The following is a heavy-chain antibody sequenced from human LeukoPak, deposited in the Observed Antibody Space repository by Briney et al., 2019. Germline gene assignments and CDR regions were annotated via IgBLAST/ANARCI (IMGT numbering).Heavy chain of an antibody. D-gene: IGHD3-22*01. CDR3: AKYFYDSSTYSFDY. V-gene: IGHV3-23*01. J-gene: IGHJ4*02. CDR2: ITGSGGST. CDR1: GFAFSDYA. Sequence: GGSLRLSCAASGFAFSDYAMNWVRQAPGKGLEWVSAITGSGGSTFYADSVKGRFTISRDNSKNTLFLQMNSLRAEDTAVYYCAKYFYDSSTYSFDYWGQGTLVTVSS.